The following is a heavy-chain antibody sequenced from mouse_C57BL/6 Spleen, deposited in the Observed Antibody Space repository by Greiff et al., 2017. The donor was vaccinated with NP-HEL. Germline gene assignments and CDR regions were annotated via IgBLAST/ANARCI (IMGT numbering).Heavy chain of an antibody. Sequence: VQLQESGAELARPGASVKLSCKASGYTFTSYGISWVKQRTGQGLEWIGEIYPRSGNTYYNEKFKGKATLTADKSSSTAYMELRSLTSEDSAVYFCAREMRLRDYGSSYYAMDYWGQGTSVTVSS. D-gene: IGHD1-1*01. V-gene: IGHV1-81*01. J-gene: IGHJ4*01. CDR2: IYPRSGNT. CDR3: AREMRLRDYGSSYYAMDY. CDR1: GYTFTSYG.